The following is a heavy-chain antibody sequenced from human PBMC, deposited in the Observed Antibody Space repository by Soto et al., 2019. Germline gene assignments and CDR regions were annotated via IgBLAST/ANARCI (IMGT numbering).Heavy chain of an antibody. CDR3: ARILADSDTSGYFDS. Sequence: SETLSLTCTVSGGSIYIGGFYWTWIRQHAATGLEWIGYIYYRGNTYFNPSLKSRVTISIDTSKSQFSLKLSSVPAADPAAYYCARILADSDTSGYFDSWGQGSLVAVSS. CDR2: IYYRGNT. J-gene: IGHJ4*02. V-gene: IGHV4-31*03. CDR1: GGSIYIGGFY. D-gene: IGHD3-22*01.